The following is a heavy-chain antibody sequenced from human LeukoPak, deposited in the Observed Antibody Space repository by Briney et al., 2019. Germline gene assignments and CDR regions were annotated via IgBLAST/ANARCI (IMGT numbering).Heavy chain of an antibody. J-gene: IGHJ4*02. V-gene: IGHV3-74*01. CDR2: INSDGSTT. CDR1: GFTFSNYW. Sequence: GGSLRLSCAASGFTFSNYWMHWVRQAPGKGLVWVSRINSDGSTTTYADSVKGRFTISRDNAKNTLYLQMNSLRAEDTAVYYCARDRRGVAGGYWGQGTLVIVSS. D-gene: IGHD6-19*01. CDR3: ARDRRGVAGGY.